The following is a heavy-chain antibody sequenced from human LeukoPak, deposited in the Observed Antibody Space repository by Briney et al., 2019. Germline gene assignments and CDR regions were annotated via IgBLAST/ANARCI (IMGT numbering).Heavy chain of an antibody. D-gene: IGHD2-8*01. CDR3: AKDGLCYHYYYYYYMDV. CDR1: GFTFSSYG. V-gene: IGHV3-30*18. Sequence: GGSLRLSCAASGFTFSSYGMHWVRQAPGKGLEWVAVISYDGSNKYYADSVKGRFTISRDNSKNTLYLQMNSLRAEDTAVYYCAKDGLCYHYYYYYYMDVWGKGTTVTVSS. J-gene: IGHJ6*03. CDR2: ISYDGSNK.